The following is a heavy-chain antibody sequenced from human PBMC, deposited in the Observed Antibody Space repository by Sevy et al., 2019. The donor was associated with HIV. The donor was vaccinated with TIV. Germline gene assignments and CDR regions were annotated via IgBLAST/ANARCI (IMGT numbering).Heavy chain of an antibody. CDR3: AKDMMSVGSYYYYYGMDV. CDR2: ISWNSGSI. J-gene: IGHJ6*02. V-gene: IGHV3-9*01. Sequence: GGSLRLSCAASGFTFDDYAMHWVRQAPGKGLEWVSGISWNSGSIGYADSVKGRFTISRDNAKNSLYLQMNSLRPEDTALYYCAKDMMSVGSYYYYYGMDVWGQGTTVTVSS. D-gene: IGHD1-26*01. CDR1: GFTFDDYA.